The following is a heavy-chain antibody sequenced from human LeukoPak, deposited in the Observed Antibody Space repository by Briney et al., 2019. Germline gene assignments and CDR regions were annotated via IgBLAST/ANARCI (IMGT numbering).Heavy chain of an antibody. D-gene: IGHD6-19*01. CDR1: GASISNYY. CDR3: ARAYRAVAVYYFDY. J-gene: IGHJ4*02. Sequence: SETLSLTCTVSGASISNYYWIWIRQPPGKGLEWIGYIYYSGNTNYNPSLKSRVTISVDTSKNQFSLKLSSVTATDTAVYYCARAYRAVAVYYFDYWGQGTLVTVSS. CDR2: IYYSGNT. V-gene: IGHV4-59*01.